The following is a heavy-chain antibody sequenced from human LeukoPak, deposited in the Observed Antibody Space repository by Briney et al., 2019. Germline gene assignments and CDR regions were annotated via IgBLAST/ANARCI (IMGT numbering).Heavy chain of an antibody. Sequence: ASVKVSCKDSGYTFTSYGIRWVRQAPGQGREWMGWISAYNGNTNYAQKLQGRVTMTTDTYTSTAYMELRSLRSDDTAVYYCARGAATGYYYYGMDVWGQGTTVTVSS. CDR2: ISAYNGNT. D-gene: IGHD3-10*01. CDR3: ARGAATGYYYYGMDV. J-gene: IGHJ6*02. V-gene: IGHV1-18*01. CDR1: GYTFTSYG.